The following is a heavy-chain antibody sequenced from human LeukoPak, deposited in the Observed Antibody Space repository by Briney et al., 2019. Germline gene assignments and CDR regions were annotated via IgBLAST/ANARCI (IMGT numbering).Heavy chain of an antibody. CDR3: ARKLGSNIDY. CDR2: IIPIPGIA. CDR1: GGTFSSYT. D-gene: IGHD4-11*01. V-gene: IGHV1-69*02. Sequence: SVKVSCKASGGTFSSYTISWVRQAPGQGLEWMGRIIPIPGIANYAQKFQGRVTITADKSTSTAYMELSSLRSENTAVYYCARKLGSNIDYWGQGTLVTVSS. J-gene: IGHJ4*02.